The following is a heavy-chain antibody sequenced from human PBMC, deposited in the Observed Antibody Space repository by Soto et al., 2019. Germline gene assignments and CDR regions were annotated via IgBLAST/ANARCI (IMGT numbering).Heavy chain of an antibody. CDR3: AKDLYIRHYYYGMDV. V-gene: IGHV3-48*03. CDR2: ISSSGSTT. CDR1: GFTFSSYE. J-gene: IGHJ6*02. Sequence: GGSLRLSCAASGFTFSSYEMNWVRQAPGKGLEWVSYISSSGSTTYYADSVKGRFTISRDNSKNTLYLQMNSLRAEDTAVYYCAKDLYIRHYYYGMDVWGQGTTVTVSS. D-gene: IGHD2-2*02.